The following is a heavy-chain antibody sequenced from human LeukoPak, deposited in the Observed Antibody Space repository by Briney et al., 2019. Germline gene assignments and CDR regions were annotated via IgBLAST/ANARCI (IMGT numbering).Heavy chain of an antibody. CDR2: MNPNSGNT. V-gene: IGHV1-8*01. J-gene: IGHJ4*02. D-gene: IGHD2-21*02. CDR3: ARGRSGRGCGGDCYMDFDY. CDR1: GYTFTSYD. Sequence: ASVKVSCKASGYTFTSYDINWVRQATGQGLEWMGWMNPNSGNTGYAQKFQGRVTMTRSTSISTAYMELSSLRSEDTAVYYCARGRSGRGCGGDCYMDFDYWGQGTLVTVSS.